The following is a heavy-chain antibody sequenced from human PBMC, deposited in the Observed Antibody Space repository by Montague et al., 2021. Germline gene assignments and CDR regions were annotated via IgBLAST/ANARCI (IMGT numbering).Heavy chain of an antibody. CDR1: GFTFSNYG. CDR2: IKYDGSSI. J-gene: IGHJ5*02. CDR3: ARSAFAADIDA. V-gene: IGHV3-74*01. Sequence: SLRLSCAASGFTFSNYGMHWVRQAPGTGLVWVSHIKYDGSSIGYADSVKGRFTISRDNAKNTLYLQMNSLRVDGTAVYYCARSAFAADIDAWGKGTLVTVSS. D-gene: IGHD6-25*01.